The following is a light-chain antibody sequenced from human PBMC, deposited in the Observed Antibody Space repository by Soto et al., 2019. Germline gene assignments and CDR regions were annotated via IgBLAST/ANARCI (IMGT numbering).Light chain of an antibody. V-gene: IGLV2-11*01. CDR1: SSDVGGYNY. CDR2: DVS. CDR3: CSYAGSYTFL. Sequence: QSVLTQPRSVSGSPGQSVTISCTGTSSDVGGYNYVSWYQQHPGKAPKLMIYDVSKRPSGVPDRFSGSKSGSTASLTISGLQAEDEAYYYCCSYAGSYTFLFGGGTKLTVL. J-gene: IGLJ2*01.